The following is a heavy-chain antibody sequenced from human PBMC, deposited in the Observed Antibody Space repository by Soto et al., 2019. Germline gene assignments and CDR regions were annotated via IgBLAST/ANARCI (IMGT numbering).Heavy chain of an antibody. CDR1: GFTFSSNS. V-gene: IGHV3-21*01. D-gene: IGHD6-19*01. J-gene: IGHJ4*02. CDR2: ISSSSSYI. Sequence: GGSLRLSCAASGFTFSSNSMKWVRQAPGKGMEWVSLISSSSSYIYYADSVKGRFTISRDNAKNSLYLQMNSLRAEDTAVYYCARVGYSSGWLPDYWGQGTLVTVSS. CDR3: ARVGYSSGWLPDY.